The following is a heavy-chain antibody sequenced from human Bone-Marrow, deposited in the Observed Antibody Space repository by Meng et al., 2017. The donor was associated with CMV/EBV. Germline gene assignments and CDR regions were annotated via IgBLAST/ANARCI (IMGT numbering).Heavy chain of an antibody. CDR1: GFTFSSYA. CDR3: AREKDRRDSAPDAFDI. CDR2: ISYDGSNK. D-gene: IGHD2-21*02. J-gene: IGHJ3*02. Sequence: GESLKISCAASGFTFSSYAMHWVRQAPGKGLEWVAVISYDGSNKYYADSVKGRFTISRDNSKNTLCLQMNSLRAEDTAVYYCAREKDRRDSAPDAFDIWGQGTMVTVSS. V-gene: IGHV3-30-3*01.